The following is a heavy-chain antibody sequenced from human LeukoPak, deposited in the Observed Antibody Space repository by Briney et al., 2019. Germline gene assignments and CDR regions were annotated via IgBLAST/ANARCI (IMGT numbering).Heavy chain of an antibody. Sequence: PSETLSLTCGVSGYSITSGYFWGWLRQPPGKGLEWLGSIYYSGSTYYNPSLKSRVTISVDTSKNQFSLKLSSVTAADTAVYYCARALNYYDSSGYPDYWGQGTLVTVSS. CDR2: IYYSGST. CDR3: ARALNYYDSSGYPDY. V-gene: IGHV4-38-2*01. J-gene: IGHJ4*02. D-gene: IGHD3-22*01. CDR1: GYSITSGYF.